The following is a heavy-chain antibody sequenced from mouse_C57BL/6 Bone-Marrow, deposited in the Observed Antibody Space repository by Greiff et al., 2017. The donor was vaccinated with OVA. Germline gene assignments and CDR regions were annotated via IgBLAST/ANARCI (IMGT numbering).Heavy chain of an antibody. V-gene: IGHV7-3*01. J-gene: IGHJ1*03. CDR2: IRNKANGYTT. Sequence: EVKVVESGGGLVQPGGSLSLSCAASGFTFTDYYMSWVRQPPGKALEWLGFIRNKANGYTTEYSASVKGRFTISRANSQSILYLQMNALRAEDRATYDCARWDDYGGYLGVWGTGTTVTVSS. CDR1: GFTFTDYY. D-gene: IGHD1-1*01. CDR3: ARWDDYGGYLGV.